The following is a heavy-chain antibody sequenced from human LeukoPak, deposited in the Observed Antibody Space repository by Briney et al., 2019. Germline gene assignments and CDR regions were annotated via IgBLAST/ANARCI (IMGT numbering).Heavy chain of an antibody. CDR2: IYYSGIT. J-gene: IGHJ1*01. V-gene: IGHV4-59*01. D-gene: IGHD2-15*01. Sequence: SETLSLTCTVPGVSISSYYWSWIRQPPGKGLEWIGYIYYSGITDYNPSLRSRVTISVDTSKNQFSLKLSSVTAADTAVYYCAREDYCGGGSCYSGYFQHWGQGTLVTVSS. CDR3: AREDYCGGGSCYSGYFQH. CDR1: GVSISSYY.